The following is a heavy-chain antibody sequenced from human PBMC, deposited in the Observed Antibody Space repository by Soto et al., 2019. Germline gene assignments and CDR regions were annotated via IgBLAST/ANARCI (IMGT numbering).Heavy chain of an antibody. CDR3: ARRYGYSFDY. CDR2: IYYSGST. Sequence: SESLSLTCTVSGVSISSYYWSWIRQPPGKGLEWIGYIYYSGSTNYNPSLKSRVTISVDTSKNQFSLKLSSVTAADTAVYYCARRYGYSFDYWGQGTLVTVSS. CDR1: GVSISSYY. J-gene: IGHJ4*02. V-gene: IGHV4-59*08. D-gene: IGHD1-1*01.